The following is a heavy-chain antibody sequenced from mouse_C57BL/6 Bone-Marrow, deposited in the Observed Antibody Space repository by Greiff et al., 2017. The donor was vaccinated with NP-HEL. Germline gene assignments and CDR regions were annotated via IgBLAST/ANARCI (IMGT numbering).Heavy chain of an antibody. CDR2: IDPSDSET. D-gene: IGHD2-1*01. J-gene: IGHJ4*01. CDR1: GYTFTSYW. CDR3: ARGGGNIYAMDY. Sequence: QVQLKQPGAELVRPGSSVKLSCKASGYTFTSYWMHWVKQRPIQGLEWIGNIDPSDSETHYNQKFKDKATLTVDKSSSTAYMQLSSLTSEDSAVYYCARGGGNIYAMDYWGQGTSVTVSS. V-gene: IGHV1-52*01.